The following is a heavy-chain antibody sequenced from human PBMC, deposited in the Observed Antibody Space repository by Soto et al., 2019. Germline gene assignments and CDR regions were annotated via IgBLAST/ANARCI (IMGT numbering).Heavy chain of an antibody. CDR2: TSGSGGST. V-gene: IGHV3-23*01. D-gene: IGHD3-10*01. J-gene: IGHJ4*02. CDR1: GFTFSSYA. CDR3: AKGTVRGVISTDC. Sequence: GGSLRLSCAASGFTFSSYAMSWVRQAPGKGLEWVSATSGSGGSTYYADSVKGRFTISRDNSKNTLYLQMNSLRAEDTAGYYCAKGTVRGVISTDCWGQDTLFTVSS.